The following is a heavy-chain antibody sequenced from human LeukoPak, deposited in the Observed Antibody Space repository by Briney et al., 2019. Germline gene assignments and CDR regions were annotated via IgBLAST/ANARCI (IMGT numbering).Heavy chain of an antibody. Sequence: GGSLRLSCAASGFTVSSNYMSWVRQAPGKGLEWVSVIYSGGSTYYADSAKGRFTISRDNSKNTLYLQMNSLRAEDTAVYYCTCGYSYGYFDYWGQGTLVTVSS. CDR3: TCGYSYGYFDY. V-gene: IGHV3-53*01. J-gene: IGHJ4*02. D-gene: IGHD5-18*01. CDR2: IYSGGST. CDR1: GFTVSSNY.